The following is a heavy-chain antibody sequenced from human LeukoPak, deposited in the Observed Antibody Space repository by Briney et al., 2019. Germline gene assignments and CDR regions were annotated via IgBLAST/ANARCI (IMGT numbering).Heavy chain of an antibody. Sequence: GASVKVSCKASGYTFTGYYIHWVRQAPGRGLEWMGWISPNSGDTLYVQKFEGRVTMTRDTSITTAYMELSSLRSDDTAVYYCARGVVGGGLLLWFGDQGWFDPWGQGTLVTVSS. J-gene: IGHJ5*02. D-gene: IGHD3-10*01. V-gene: IGHV1-2*02. CDR2: ISPNSGDT. CDR3: ARGVVGGGLLLWFGDQGWFDP. CDR1: GYTFTGYY.